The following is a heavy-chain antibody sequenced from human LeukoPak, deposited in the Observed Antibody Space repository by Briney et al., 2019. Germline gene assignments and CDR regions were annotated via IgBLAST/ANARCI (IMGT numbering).Heavy chain of an antibody. D-gene: IGHD2-21*02. Sequence: GGSLRLSCTASGFTLSTYWMSWVRQAPGKGLEWVANINQDGSEKYYVDSVKGRFTISRDNAKNSLYLQMNSLRAEDTAVYYCASVVTASWFDPWGQGTLVTVSS. CDR2: INQDGSEK. CDR3: ASVVTASWFDP. V-gene: IGHV3-7*02. J-gene: IGHJ5*02. CDR1: GFTLSTYW.